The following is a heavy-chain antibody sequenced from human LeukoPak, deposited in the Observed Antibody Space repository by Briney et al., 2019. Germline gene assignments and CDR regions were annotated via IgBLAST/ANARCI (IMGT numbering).Heavy chain of an antibody. D-gene: IGHD3-22*01. Sequence: HGESLKISCKGSGYSFTSYWIGWVRQMPGKGLEWVGLIYPADSDTKSSPSLQGHVTISADKSINTAYLQWSSLKASDTAIYYCARRNYYGYYFDFWGQGTLVSVSS. J-gene: IGHJ4*02. CDR2: IYPADSDT. CDR1: GYSFTSYW. CDR3: ARRNYYGYYFDF. V-gene: IGHV5-51*01.